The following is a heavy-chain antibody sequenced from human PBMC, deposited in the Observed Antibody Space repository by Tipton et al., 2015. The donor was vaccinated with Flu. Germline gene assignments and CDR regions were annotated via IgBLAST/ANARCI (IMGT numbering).Heavy chain of an antibody. V-gene: IGHV4-4*07. J-gene: IGHJ4*02. CDR2: FYGSGIT. D-gene: IGHD2-2*02. CDR3: ARGVGNSWYTTK. CDR1: GDSVSGFL. Sequence: LTCTVSGDSVSGFLWNWIRQPAGKGLEWIGHFYGSGITDYNPSLERRVTMSLDPSKNQFSLTLRSVTAADTAVYYCARGVGNSWYTTKWGQGILVTVSS.